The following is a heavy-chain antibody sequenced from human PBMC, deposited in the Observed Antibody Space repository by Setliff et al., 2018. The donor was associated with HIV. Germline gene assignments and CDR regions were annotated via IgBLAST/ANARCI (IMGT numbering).Heavy chain of an antibody. J-gene: IGHJ6*02. CDR2: IIPMLSIA. Sequence: GASVKVSCKASRGTFSSYGFNWVRQAPGKGLEWMGGIIPMLSIANYAQKFQDRLTITADESTSTAYMELSSLTSDDTAVYHCARGEGYSSGWFKYYYKALDVWGQGTTVTVSS. CDR1: RGTFSSYG. D-gene: IGHD6-19*01. V-gene: IGHV1-69*10. CDR3: ARGEGYSSGWFKYYYKALDV.